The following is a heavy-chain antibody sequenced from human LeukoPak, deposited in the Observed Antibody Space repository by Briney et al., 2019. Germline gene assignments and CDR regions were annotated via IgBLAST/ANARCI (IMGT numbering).Heavy chain of an antibody. D-gene: IGHD3-22*01. CDR3: ARDTNDDSSGSPFDP. J-gene: IGHJ5*02. V-gene: IGHV4-31*03. CDR2: IYYSGST. Sequence: PSQTLSLTCTVSGGSISSGGYYWSWIRQHPGKGLEWIGYIYYSGSTYYNPSLKSRVTISVDTSKNQFSLKLSSVTAADTAAYYCARDTNDDSSGSPFDPWGQGTLVTVSS. CDR1: GGSISSGGYY.